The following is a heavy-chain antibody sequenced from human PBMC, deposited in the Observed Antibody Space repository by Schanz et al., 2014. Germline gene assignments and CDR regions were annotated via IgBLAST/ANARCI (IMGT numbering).Heavy chain of an antibody. CDR1: GYTFTSYD. Sequence: QVQLIQSGAEVKKPGASVKVSCTASGYTFTSYDINWVRQAPRQGLEWLGWMNPNSGNPGFAQKFRGRVTMTRNTSMSTAYMEVSRLKSDDTAVYYCARLSVAGRPHVNYWYFDLWGRGTLVTVSS. V-gene: IGHV1-8*01. D-gene: IGHD6-19*01. J-gene: IGHJ2*01. CDR3: ARLSVAGRPHVNYWYFDL. CDR2: MNPNSGNP.